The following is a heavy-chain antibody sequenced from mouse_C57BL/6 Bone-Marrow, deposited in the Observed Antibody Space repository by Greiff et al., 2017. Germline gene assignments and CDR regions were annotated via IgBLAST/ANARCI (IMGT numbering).Heavy chain of an antibody. D-gene: IGHD1-1*01. J-gene: IGHJ2*01. CDR3: TSTVVDYFDY. V-gene: IGHV5-9-1*02. CDR1: GFTFSSYA. CDR2: ISSGGDYI. Sequence: EVKVVESGEGLVKPGGSLKLSCAASGFTFSSYAMSWVRQTPEKRLEWVAYISSGGDYIYYADTVKGRFTISRDNARNTLYLQMSSLKSEDTAMYYCTSTVVDYFDYWGQGTTLTVSS.